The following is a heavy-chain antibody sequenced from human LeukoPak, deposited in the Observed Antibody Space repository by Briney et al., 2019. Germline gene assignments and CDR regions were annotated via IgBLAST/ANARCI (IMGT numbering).Heavy chain of an antibody. V-gene: IGHV3-30*04. CDR3: ARDSYGSGSYQDY. CDR1: GFTFSSYA. J-gene: IGHJ4*02. Sequence: PGRSLRLSCAASGFTFSSYAMHWVRQAPGKGLEWVAVISYDGSNKYYADSVKGRFTISRDNSKNTLYLQMNSLRAEDTAVYYCARDSYGSGSYQDYWGQGTLVTVSS. CDR2: ISYDGSNK. D-gene: IGHD3-10*01.